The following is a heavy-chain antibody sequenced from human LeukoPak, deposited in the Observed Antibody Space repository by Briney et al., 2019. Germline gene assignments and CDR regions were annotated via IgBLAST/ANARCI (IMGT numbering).Heavy chain of an antibody. V-gene: IGHV4-39*01. Sequence: SETLSLTCTVSGGSISSSSYYWGWIRQPPGKGLEWIGSIYYSGSTYYNPSLKSRVTISVDTSKNQFSLKLSSVTAADTAVYYCARHGDLLWFGELQGNYFDYWGQGTLVTVSS. D-gene: IGHD3-10*01. CDR2: IYYSGST. CDR3: ARHGDLLWFGELQGNYFDY. J-gene: IGHJ4*02. CDR1: GGSISSSSYY.